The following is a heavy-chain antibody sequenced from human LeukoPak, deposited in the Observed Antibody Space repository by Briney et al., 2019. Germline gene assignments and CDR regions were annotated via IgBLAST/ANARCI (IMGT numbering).Heavy chain of an antibody. V-gene: IGHV1-18*01. CDR3: ARGGGYYDSSGYPSRRWFDP. D-gene: IGHD3-22*01. CDR1: GYTFTSYG. CDR2: ISAYNGNT. J-gene: IGHJ5*02. Sequence: ASVKVSFKASGYTFTSYGISWVRQAPGQGLEWMGWISAYNGNTNYAQKLQGRVTMTTDTSTSTAYMELRSLRSDDTAVYYCARGGGYYDSSGYPSRRWFDPWGQGTLVTVSS.